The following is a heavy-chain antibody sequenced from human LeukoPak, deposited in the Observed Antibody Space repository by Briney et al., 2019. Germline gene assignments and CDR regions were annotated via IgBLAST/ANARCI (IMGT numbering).Heavy chain of an antibody. J-gene: IGHJ4*02. CDR2: IYYTGST. Sequence: SETLSLTCTVSGGSISTYYWSWIRQPPGKGLEWIGYIYYTGSTNYNPSLKSRVTISVDTSKNQFSLKLSPVTAADTAVYYCARGRWSSGWFDYWGQGTLVTVSS. D-gene: IGHD6-19*01. CDR3: ARGRWSSGWFDY. CDR1: GGSISTYY. V-gene: IGHV4-59*08.